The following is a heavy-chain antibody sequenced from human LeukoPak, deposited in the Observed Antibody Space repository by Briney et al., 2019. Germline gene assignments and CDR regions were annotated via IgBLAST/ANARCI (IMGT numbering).Heavy chain of an antibody. V-gene: IGHV3-11*06. CDR1: GFTFSDYY. Sequence: GGSLRLSCAASGFTFSDYYMSWIRQAPGKGLEWVSYISSSSSSYTNYADSVKGRFTISRDNAKNSLYLQMNSLRAEDTAVYYCARDRSTVTGHCTGDNCYAELGRGQGTQVIVSS. D-gene: IGHD2-15*01. CDR3: ARDRSTVTGHCTGDNCYAELG. J-gene: IGHJ4*02. CDR2: ISSSSSSYT.